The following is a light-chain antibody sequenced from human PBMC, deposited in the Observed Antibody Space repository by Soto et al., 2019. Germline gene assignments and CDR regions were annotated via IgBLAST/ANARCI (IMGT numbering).Light chain of an antibody. CDR3: QQSFITPPLT. Sequence: DLQMTQSPSSLSASIGDRITITCRASQSISTYLNWYQQKPGKAPNLLIYGASTLQNGVPSRFXGSGSATDFTLTISSLQPEDFATYYCQQSFITPPLTFGGGTKVEIK. J-gene: IGKJ4*01. CDR2: GAS. V-gene: IGKV1-39*01. CDR1: QSISTY.